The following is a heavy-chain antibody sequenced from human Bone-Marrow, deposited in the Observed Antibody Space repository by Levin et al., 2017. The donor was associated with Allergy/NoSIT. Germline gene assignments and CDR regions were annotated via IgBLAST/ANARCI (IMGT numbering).Heavy chain of an antibody. V-gene: IGHV3-21*01. J-gene: IGHJ3*01. CDR3: VRGIIGDVRVAHKESCDV. CDR2: ISSDSSDL. Sequence: GGSLRLSCIASGFTFSDYSIYWVRQAPGKGLEWISSISSDSSDLYYADSVKGRFTISRDNAKNSLNLQVSSLRAEDTAVYHCVRGIIGDVRVAHKESCDVWGLGAMVTVSS. D-gene: IGHD2/OR15-2a*01. CDR1: GFTFSDYS.